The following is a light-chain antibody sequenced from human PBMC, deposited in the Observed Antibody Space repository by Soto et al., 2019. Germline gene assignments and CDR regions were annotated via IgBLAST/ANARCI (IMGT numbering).Light chain of an antibody. J-gene: IGKJ3*01. CDR3: QQYSNWPWT. V-gene: IGKV3-15*01. CDR1: QSVSSN. Sequence: EIVMTQSPATLSVSPGERATLSCRASQSVSSNLAWYQQKPGQAPRLLIYGASTRATGIPARFSGSGSGTEFNLTISILQSEDLAGYYCQQYSNWPWTFGPGTKVNIK. CDR2: GAS.